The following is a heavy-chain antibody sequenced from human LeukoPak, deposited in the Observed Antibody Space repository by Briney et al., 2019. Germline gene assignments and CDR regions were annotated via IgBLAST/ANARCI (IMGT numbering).Heavy chain of an antibody. CDR3: ARGHVLLWFGGEYYFDY. J-gene: IGHJ4*02. V-gene: IGHV3-7*03. CDR1: GSTFSSYW. Sequence: PGGSLRLSCAASGSTFSSYWMSWVRQAPGKGLEWVANIKQDGSEKYYVDSVKGRFTISRDNAKNSLYLQMNSLRAEDTAVYYCARGHVLLWFGGEYYFDYWGQGTLVTVSS. D-gene: IGHD3-10*01. CDR2: IKQDGSEK.